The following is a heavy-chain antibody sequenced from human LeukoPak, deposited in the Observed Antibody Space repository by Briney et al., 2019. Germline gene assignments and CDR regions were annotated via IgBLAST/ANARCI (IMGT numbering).Heavy chain of an antibody. CDR2: ISGSAGST. CDR3: AKDKIAAAGYNFDY. Sequence: GGSLRLSCAASGFTFSSYAMSWVRQAPGKGLEWVSAISGSAGSTYYADPVKGRFTISRDNSKNTLYLQMNSLRAEDTAVYYCAKDKIAAAGYNFDYWGQGTLVTVSS. CDR1: GFTFSSYA. V-gene: IGHV3-23*01. D-gene: IGHD6-13*01. J-gene: IGHJ4*02.